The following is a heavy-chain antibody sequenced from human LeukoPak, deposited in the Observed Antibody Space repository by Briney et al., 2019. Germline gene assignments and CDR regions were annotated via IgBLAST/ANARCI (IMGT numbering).Heavy chain of an antibody. J-gene: IGHJ5*02. V-gene: IGHV1-69*13. CDR2: IIPIFGTA. CDR1: GYTFTGYY. Sequence: SVKVSCKASGYTFTGYYMHWVRQAPGQGLEWMGGIIPIFGTANYAQKFQGRVTITADESTSTAYMELSSLRSEDTAVYYCARYWKNWFDPWGQGTLVTVSS. D-gene: IGHD1-1*01. CDR3: ARYWKNWFDP.